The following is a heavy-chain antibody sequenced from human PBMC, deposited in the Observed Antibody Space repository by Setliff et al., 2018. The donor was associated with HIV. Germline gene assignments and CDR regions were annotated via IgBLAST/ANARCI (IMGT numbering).Heavy chain of an antibody. V-gene: IGHV4-59*08. Sequence: SETLSLTCSVSGGSISTYHWGWIRQPPGKGLEWIGYIYKSGSTNYSPSLKSRVTISPGTSKNQFSLKLSSVTAADTAVYYCARVGWGMGFGELSYDYWGQGTLVTVSS. CDR3: ARVGWGMGFGELSYDY. CDR2: IYKSGST. CDR1: GGSISTYH. D-gene: IGHD3-10*01. J-gene: IGHJ4*02.